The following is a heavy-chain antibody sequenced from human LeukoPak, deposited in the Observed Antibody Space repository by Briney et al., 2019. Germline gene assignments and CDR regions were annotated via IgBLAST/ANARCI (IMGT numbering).Heavy chain of an antibody. Sequence: GGSLRLSCTASGVTFKNYGIHWVRQAPGKGLEWVAVISSDEINEYYADSVKGRFTISRDNSKNTLYLQINSLRGEDTAVYYCAKGESITSAWFESWGQGTLVTVSS. J-gene: IGHJ5*01. CDR3: AKGESITSAWFES. D-gene: IGHD5-24*01. CDR1: GVTFKNYG. V-gene: IGHV3-30*18. CDR2: ISSDEINE.